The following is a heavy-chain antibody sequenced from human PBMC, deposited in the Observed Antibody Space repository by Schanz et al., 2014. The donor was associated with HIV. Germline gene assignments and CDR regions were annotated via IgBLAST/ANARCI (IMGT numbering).Heavy chain of an antibody. CDR3: VRETSSGVDYFDY. Sequence: QVQLVESGGGVVQPGRSLRLSCAASGLTFSSYGMHWVRQAPGKGLEWVAVISYDGSNKYYTDSVKGRFTISRDNSKNTLYLQMNSLRGEDTAVYYCVRETSSGVDYFDYWGQGTLVTVS. D-gene: IGHD3-10*01. CDR1: GLTFSSYG. CDR2: ISYDGSNK. V-gene: IGHV3-33*05. J-gene: IGHJ4*02.